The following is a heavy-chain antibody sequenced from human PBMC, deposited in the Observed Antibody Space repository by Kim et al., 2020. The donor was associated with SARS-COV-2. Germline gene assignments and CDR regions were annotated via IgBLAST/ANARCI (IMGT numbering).Heavy chain of an antibody. CDR2: IYYSGST. CDR3: ARRPYDFWSCLVGYYYGMDV. Sequence: SETLSLTCTVSGGSISSSSYYWGWIRQPPGKGLEWIGSIYYSGSTYYNPSLKSRVTISVDTSKNQFSLKLSSVTAADTAVYYCARRPYDFWSCLVGYYYGMDVWGQGTTVTVSS. D-gene: IGHD3-3*01. J-gene: IGHJ6*02. V-gene: IGHV4-39*01. CDR1: GGSISSSSYY.